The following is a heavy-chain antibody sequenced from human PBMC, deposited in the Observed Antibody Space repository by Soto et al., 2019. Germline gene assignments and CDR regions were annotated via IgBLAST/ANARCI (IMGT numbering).Heavy chain of an antibody. J-gene: IGHJ4*02. Sequence: GESLKISCKGSGYSFTNYWIAWLRQMPGKGLEWMGNIYPGDSDTRYSPSFRGQVSISADKSIGTAYLQWSSLQASDTAIYYCARTRGHSYGFLPHCFHYCGQGTLVT. CDR1: GYSFTNYW. D-gene: IGHD5-18*01. CDR2: IYPGDSDT. V-gene: IGHV5-51*01. CDR3: ARTRGHSYGFLPHCFHY.